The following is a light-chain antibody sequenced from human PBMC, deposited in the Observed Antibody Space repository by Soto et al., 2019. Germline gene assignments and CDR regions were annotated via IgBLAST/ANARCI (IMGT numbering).Light chain of an antibody. Sequence: QSALTQPPSASGSPGQSVTISCTGTSSDVGGFNYVSWYQHHPGKAPKLMIYEVSKRPSGVPDRFSGSKSGNTASLTVSGLPAEDEADYYCSSYAGSNKGVFGGGTKLTVL. CDR1: SSDVGGFNY. V-gene: IGLV2-8*01. J-gene: IGLJ2*01. CDR3: SSYAGSNKGV. CDR2: EVS.